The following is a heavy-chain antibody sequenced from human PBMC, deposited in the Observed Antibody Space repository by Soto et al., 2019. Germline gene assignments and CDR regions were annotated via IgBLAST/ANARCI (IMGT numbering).Heavy chain of an antibody. D-gene: IGHD2-15*01. J-gene: IGHJ6*02. CDR2: ISYDGSNK. V-gene: IGHV3-30-3*01. CDR1: GFTFSSYA. CDR3: ARGVVVVAATSYYYGMDV. Sequence: QVQLVESGGGVVQPGRSLRLSCAASGFTFSSYAMHWVRQAPGKGLEWVAVISYDGSNKYYADSVKGRFTISRDNSKNTLYLQMNSLRAEDTAVYYCARGVVVVAATSYYYGMDVWGQGTTVTVSS.